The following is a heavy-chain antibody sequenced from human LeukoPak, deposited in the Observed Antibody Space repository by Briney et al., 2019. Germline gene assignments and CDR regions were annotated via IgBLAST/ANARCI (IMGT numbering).Heavy chain of an antibody. Sequence: SETLSLTCTVSGGSISSYYWSWIRQPPGKGLEWIGYIYYSGSTNYNPSLKSRVTISVDTSKNQFSLKLSSVTAADTAVYYCARDSRWNEKNWFDPWGQGTLVTVSS. J-gene: IGHJ5*02. CDR2: IYYSGST. D-gene: IGHD1-1*01. CDR1: GGSISSYY. CDR3: ARDSRWNEKNWFDP. V-gene: IGHV4-59*01.